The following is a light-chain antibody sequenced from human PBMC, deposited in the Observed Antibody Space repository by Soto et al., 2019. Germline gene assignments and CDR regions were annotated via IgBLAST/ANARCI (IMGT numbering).Light chain of an antibody. Sequence: QSVLTQPRSVSGSPGQSVPISCTGTSSDFGGYNYVSWYQHHPGKAPKLMIYDVSERPSGVPDRFSGSKSGNTASLTISGLQAEDEADYYCCSYAGTFYVFGTGTKVTVL. CDR3: CSYAGTFYV. CDR2: DVS. CDR1: SSDFGGYNY. V-gene: IGLV2-11*01. J-gene: IGLJ1*01.